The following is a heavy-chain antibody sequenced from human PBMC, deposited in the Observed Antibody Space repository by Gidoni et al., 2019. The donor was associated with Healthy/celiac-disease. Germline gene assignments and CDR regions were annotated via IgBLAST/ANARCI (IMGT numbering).Heavy chain of an antibody. D-gene: IGHD6-13*01. CDR3: ARGGSSWENYYYYYYMDV. CDR2: RWYDGSNK. CDR1: GFTFSSYG. J-gene: IGHJ6*03. V-gene: IGHV3-33*01. Sequence: QVQLVESGGGVVQPGRSLRLSCAASGFTFSSYGMHWVRQAPGKGLEWVAVRWYDGSNKYYADSVKGRFTISRDNSKNTLYLQMNSLRAEDTAVYYCARGGSSWENYYYYYYMDVWGKGTTVTVSS.